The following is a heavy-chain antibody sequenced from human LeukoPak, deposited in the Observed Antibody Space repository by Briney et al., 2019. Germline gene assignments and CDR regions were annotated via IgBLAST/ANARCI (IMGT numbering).Heavy chain of an antibody. Sequence: GGSLRLSCAASGFTFSSYAMHWVRQAPGKGLEWVAVISYDGSNKYYADSVKGRFTISRDNAKNSLYLQMNSLRAEDTAVYYCARDYSYGFLNWGQGTLVTVSS. CDR3: ARDYSYGFLN. CDR1: GFTFSSYA. V-gene: IGHV3-30-3*01. CDR2: ISYDGSNK. J-gene: IGHJ4*02. D-gene: IGHD5-18*01.